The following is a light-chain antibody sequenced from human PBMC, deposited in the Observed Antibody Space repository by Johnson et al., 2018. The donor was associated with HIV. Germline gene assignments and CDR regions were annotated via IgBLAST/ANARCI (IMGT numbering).Light chain of an antibody. Sequence: QSVLTQPPSVSAAPGQRVTISCSGSSFNIGINFVSWYQQVPGTAPKLLICESNKRPSGIPNRFSGSKSGTSATLGITGLQTGDEADYYCGTWDSMLSVYVFGTGTKVTVL. V-gene: IGLV1-51*02. CDR2: ESN. CDR3: GTWDSMLSVYV. J-gene: IGLJ1*01. CDR1: SFNIGINF.